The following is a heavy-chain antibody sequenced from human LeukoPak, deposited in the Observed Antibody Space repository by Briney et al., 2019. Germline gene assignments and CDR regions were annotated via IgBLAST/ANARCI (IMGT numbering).Heavy chain of an antibody. D-gene: IGHD3-10*01. V-gene: IGHV4-39*01. Sequence: PSETLSLTCTVSGGSISSSRYYWGWIRQPPGKGLEWIGSIYYSGSTYYNPSGKSRVTISVDTSKNQFSLKLSSVTAADTAVYYCARRGGNGYYYGSGSYYFDYWGQGTLVTVSS. CDR1: GGSISSSRYY. J-gene: IGHJ4*02. CDR2: IYYSGST. CDR3: ARRGGNGYYYGSGSYYFDY.